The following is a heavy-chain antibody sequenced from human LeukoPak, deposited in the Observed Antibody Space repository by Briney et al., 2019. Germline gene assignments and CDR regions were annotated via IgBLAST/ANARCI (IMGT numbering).Heavy chain of an antibody. J-gene: IGHJ4*02. V-gene: IGHV1-69*13. Sequence: ASVKVSCKASGGTFSSYAISWVRQAPGQGLEWMGRIFPIFATANYAQKFQGRVTITADESTSTAYMELSSLRSEDTAVYYCARESGSYEAYDYWGQGTLLTVSS. D-gene: IGHD1-26*01. CDR1: GGTFSSYA. CDR2: IFPIFATA. CDR3: ARESGSYEAYDY.